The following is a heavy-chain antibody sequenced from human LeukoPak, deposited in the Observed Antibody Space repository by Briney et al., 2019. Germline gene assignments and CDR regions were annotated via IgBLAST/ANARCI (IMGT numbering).Heavy chain of an antibody. J-gene: IGHJ4*02. CDR3: ARDWLLRYSQGGFDY. CDR2: INPNTGDT. D-gene: IGHD3-9*01. Sequence: ASVKVSCKASGYIFNGYYMHWVRQAPGQGLEWMGWINPNTGDTNYTQKFQGRVTMTRDTSISTVYMDLSRLRSDDTAMYYCARDWLLRYSQGGFDYWGQGTLVTVS. CDR1: GYIFNGYY. V-gene: IGHV1-2*02.